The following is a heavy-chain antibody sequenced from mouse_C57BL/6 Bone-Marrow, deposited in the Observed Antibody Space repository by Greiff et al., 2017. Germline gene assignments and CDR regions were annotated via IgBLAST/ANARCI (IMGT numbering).Heavy chain of an antibody. J-gene: IGHJ3*01. CDR2: ISSGGDYI. CDR1: GFTFSSYA. CDR3: TGGYSGVFFAY. V-gene: IGHV5-9-1*02. Sequence: EVQLVESGEGLVKPGGSLKLSCAASGFTFSSYAMSWVRQTPEKRLEWVAYISSGGDYIYYADTVKGRFTISRDNARNTLYLQMSSLKAEDTAMYYCTGGYSGVFFAYWGQGTLVTVSA.